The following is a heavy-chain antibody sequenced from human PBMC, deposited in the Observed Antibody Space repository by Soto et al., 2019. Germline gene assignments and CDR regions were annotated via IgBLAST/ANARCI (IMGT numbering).Heavy chain of an antibody. CDR1: GFTFSSYD. CDR3: ARGMGDYDNLTGYPYTWFDP. D-gene: IGHD3-9*01. J-gene: IGHJ5*02. CDR2: IGTAGDT. Sequence: EVQLVESGGGLVQPGGSLRLSCAASGFTFSSYDMHWVRQATGKGLEWVSAIGTAGDTYYPGSVKGRFTISRENAKNSLYLQMHSLSAGDTAVYYCARGMGDYDNLTGYPYTWFDPWGQGTLVTVSS. V-gene: IGHV3-13*01.